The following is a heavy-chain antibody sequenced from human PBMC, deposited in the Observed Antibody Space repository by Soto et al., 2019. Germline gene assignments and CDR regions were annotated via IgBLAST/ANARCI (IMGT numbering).Heavy chain of an antibody. CDR1: GYTFTSYG. V-gene: IGHV1-18*01. CDR2: ISAYNGNT. J-gene: IGHJ4*02. CDR3: ARDFYGSGSYYRGPYNN. Sequence: ASVKVSCKASGYTFTSYGISWVRQAPGQGLEWMGWISAYNGNTNYAQRLQGRVTMTTDTSTSTAYMELRSLRSDDTAVYYCARDFYGSGSYYRGPYNNWGQGTLVTVSS. D-gene: IGHD3-10*01.